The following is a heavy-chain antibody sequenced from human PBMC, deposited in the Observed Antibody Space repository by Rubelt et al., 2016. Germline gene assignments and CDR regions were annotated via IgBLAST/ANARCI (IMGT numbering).Heavy chain of an antibody. CDR1: GFTSSRHA. D-gene: IGHD6-13*01. V-gene: IGHV3-23*01. J-gene: IGHJ6*02. Sequence: EVQLLESGGGLVQPGGSLRLSCRASGFTSSRHAMSWVRQAPGNGAEGVATISGRGGSTTYPDSVKGRINIPRENSKNTADLQMNSLRAEDTAVYYCSTNSAGVHGMDVWGQGTTVTVSS. CDR3: STNSAGVHGMDV. CDR2: ISGRGGST.